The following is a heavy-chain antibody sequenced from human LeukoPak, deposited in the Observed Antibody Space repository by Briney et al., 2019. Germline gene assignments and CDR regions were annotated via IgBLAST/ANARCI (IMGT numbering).Heavy chain of an antibody. CDR3: ARGPTGTTSSFDY. Sequence: PSGTLSLTCTVSGGSISSYYWSWIRQPPGKGLEWIGYIYYSGSTNYNPSLKSRVTISVDTSKNQFSLKLSSVTAADTAVYYCARGPTGTTSSFDYWGQGTLVTVSS. CDR2: IYYSGST. J-gene: IGHJ4*02. D-gene: IGHD1-1*01. V-gene: IGHV4-59*01. CDR1: GGSISSYY.